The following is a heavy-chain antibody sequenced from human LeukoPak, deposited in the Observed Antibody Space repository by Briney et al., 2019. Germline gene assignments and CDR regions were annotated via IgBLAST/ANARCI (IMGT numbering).Heavy chain of an antibody. J-gene: IGHJ5*02. CDR3: ARSGGPGTYHQLRYNWFDP. CDR1: GFTLSDYH. Sequence: PGGSLRLSCAASGFTLSDYHMNWVRQAPGKGQEWLSSITTISDYTYYAGTVKGRFTFSRDNAKNSLYLQMNSLRGEDTAVYYCARSGGPGTYHQLRYNWFDPWGQGTLVTVSS. CDR2: ITTISDYT. D-gene: IGHD3-10*01. V-gene: IGHV3-21*01.